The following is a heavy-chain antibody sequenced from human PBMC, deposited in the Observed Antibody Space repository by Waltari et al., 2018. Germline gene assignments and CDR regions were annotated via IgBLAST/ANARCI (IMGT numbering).Heavy chain of an antibody. J-gene: IGHJ4*02. Sequence: FSSYAISWVRQAPGQGLEWMGGIIPILGIANYAQKFQGRVTITADESTSTAYMELSSLRSEDTAVYYCARDPTGDRGDYWGQGTLVTVSS. CDR1: FSSYA. CDR2: IIPILGIA. D-gene: IGHD7-27*01. CDR3: ARDPTGDRGDY. V-gene: IGHV1-69*10.